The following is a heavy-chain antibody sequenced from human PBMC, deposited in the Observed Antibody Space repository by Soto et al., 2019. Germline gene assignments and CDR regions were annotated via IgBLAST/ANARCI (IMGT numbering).Heavy chain of an antibody. CDR2: ISGSGINT. D-gene: IGHD1-7*01. V-gene: IGHV3-23*01. CDR3: AKDRRSTGNYGYFDY. J-gene: IGHJ4*02. CDR1: GFTFSNSG. Sequence: EVQLLESGGALVQSGGSLRLSCAASGFTFSNSGMTWVRQAPGGGPEWVSSISGSGINTYYADSVRGRFTISRDNSKNTLYLQMNSLRAEDTAVYYCAKDRRSTGNYGYFDYWGQGTLVTVSS.